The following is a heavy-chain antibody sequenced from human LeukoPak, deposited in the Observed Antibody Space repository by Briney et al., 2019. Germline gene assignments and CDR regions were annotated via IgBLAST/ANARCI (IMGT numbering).Heavy chain of an antibody. CDR1: GFTVSSNY. Sequence: GGSLRLSCAASGFTVSSNYMSWVRQAPGKGLEWVSIIYSGGSTYYADSVKGRFTISRDNSKNTLYLQMNSLRAEDTAVYYCARVGGYSYGYTGGWFDPWGQGTLVTVSS. CDR3: ARVGGYSYGYTGGWFDP. D-gene: IGHD5-18*01. CDR2: IYSGGST. J-gene: IGHJ5*02. V-gene: IGHV3-66*01.